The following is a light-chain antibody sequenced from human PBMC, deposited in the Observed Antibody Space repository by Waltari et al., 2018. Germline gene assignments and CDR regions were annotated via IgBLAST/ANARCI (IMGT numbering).Light chain of an antibody. J-gene: IGLJ3*02. V-gene: IGLV1-47*01. CDR2: KHN. Sequence: QSVLTQPPSASGTPGQKVTIPCNGSSSNIGSNYVYWYQQFPGTAPKLLIFKHNRRPSGVPGGFSDSKSGTSASLAINGLRSEDEADYYCAAWDDSLSGLVLGGGTKVTVL. CDR3: AAWDDSLSGLV. CDR1: SSNIGSNY.